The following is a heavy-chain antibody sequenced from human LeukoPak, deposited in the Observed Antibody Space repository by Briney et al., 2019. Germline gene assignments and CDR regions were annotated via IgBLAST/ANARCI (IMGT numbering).Heavy chain of an antibody. CDR1: GYSFTSYW. CDR2: IYPGDSDT. J-gene: IGHJ3*02. D-gene: IGHD3-22*01. Sequence: GESLKISCKGSGYSFTSYWIGWVRQMPGKGLEWMGIIYPGDSDTRYSPSFQGQVTISADKSISTAYLQWSSLKASDTAMYYCARHRKSRYYYDSSGYPDAFDIWGQGSMVTVSS. CDR3: ARHRKSRYYYDSSGYPDAFDI. V-gene: IGHV5-51*01.